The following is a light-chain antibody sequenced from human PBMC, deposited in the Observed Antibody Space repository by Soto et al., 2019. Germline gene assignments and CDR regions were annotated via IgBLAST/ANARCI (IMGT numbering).Light chain of an antibody. Sequence: EIVLTQSPGTLSLSPGERATLSCRASQSVSSNNLAWYQQRPGQAPRVVIYGASTRATGIPERFSGSGSGTDFTLTISRLEPEDVATYFCQKYDSVPWSFGQGTRVEI. J-gene: IGKJ1*01. CDR3: QKYDSVPWS. V-gene: IGKV3-20*01. CDR2: GAS. CDR1: QSVSSNN.